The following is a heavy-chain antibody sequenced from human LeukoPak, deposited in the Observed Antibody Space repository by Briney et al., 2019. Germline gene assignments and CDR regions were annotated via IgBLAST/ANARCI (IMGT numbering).Heavy chain of an antibody. V-gene: IGHV1-24*01. CDR2: FDPEDGET. Sequence: GASVKVSCKVSGYTLTELSIHWVRQAPGKGLEWMGGFDPEDGETIYAQKFQGRVTMTEDTSTDTAYMELSSLRSEDTAVYYCATTGYYYGSSGYYDIWGQGTMVTVSS. D-gene: IGHD3-22*01. J-gene: IGHJ3*02. CDR3: ATTGYYYGSSGYYDI. CDR1: GYTLTELS.